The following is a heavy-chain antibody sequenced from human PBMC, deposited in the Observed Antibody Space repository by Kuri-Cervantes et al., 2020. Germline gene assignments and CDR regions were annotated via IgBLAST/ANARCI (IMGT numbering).Heavy chain of an antibody. CDR1: GYTFTSYG. D-gene: IGHD6-13*01. CDR3: ARDSSSWYIIGYFQH. J-gene: IGHJ1*01. Sequence: ASVKVSCKASGYTFTSYGISWVRQAPGQGLEWMGWINAGNGNTKYSQKFQGRVTITRDTFASTAYMELSSLRSEDTAVYYCARDSSSWYIIGYFQHWGQGTLVTVSS. CDR2: INAGNGNT. V-gene: IGHV1-3*01.